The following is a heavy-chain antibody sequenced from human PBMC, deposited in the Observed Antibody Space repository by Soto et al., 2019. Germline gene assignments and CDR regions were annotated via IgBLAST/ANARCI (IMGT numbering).Heavy chain of an antibody. J-gene: IGHJ4*02. CDR2: LSYEGSNE. CDR3: AKNHQRAPSRDGYNLIDY. Sequence: PGGSLRLSCLDSGFTFSSYGMHWVRQAPGKGLEWVAVLSYEGSNEYYADSVKGRFTISRDNSKNTLYLQMNSLRAEDTAVYYCAKNHQRAPSRDGYNLIDYWGQGSLVTVSS. V-gene: IGHV3-30*18. CDR1: GFTFSSYG. D-gene: IGHD5-12*01.